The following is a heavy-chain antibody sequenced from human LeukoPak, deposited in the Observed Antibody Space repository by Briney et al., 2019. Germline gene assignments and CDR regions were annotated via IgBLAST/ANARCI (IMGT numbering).Heavy chain of an antibody. CDR1: GFTVSDNF. Sequence: GGSLRLSCAASGFTVSDNFMSWVRQIPGKGLEWVSVIYKNGGAFYADSVKGRFTIFRDSSKNTMYLQMNNLRAEDTAVYYCAKQLGYCSDGSCYFPYWGQGTLVTVSS. V-gene: IGHV3-53*01. J-gene: IGHJ4*02. CDR3: AKQLGYCSDGSCYFPY. D-gene: IGHD2-15*01. CDR2: IYKNGGA.